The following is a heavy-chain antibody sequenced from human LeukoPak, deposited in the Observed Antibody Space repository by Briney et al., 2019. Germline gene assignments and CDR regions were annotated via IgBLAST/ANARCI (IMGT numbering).Heavy chain of an antibody. V-gene: IGHV1-18*01. CDR3: AIWETGLYYDFWSGSNLFDY. J-gene: IGHJ4*02. CDR1: GYTFTSYG. CDR2: ISAYNGNT. D-gene: IGHD3-3*01. Sequence: ASVKVSCKASGYTFTSYGISWVRQAPGQGLERMGWISAYNGNTNYAQKLQGRVTMTTDTSTSTAYMELRSLRSDDTAVYYCAIWETGLYYDFWSGSNLFDYWGQGTLVTVSS.